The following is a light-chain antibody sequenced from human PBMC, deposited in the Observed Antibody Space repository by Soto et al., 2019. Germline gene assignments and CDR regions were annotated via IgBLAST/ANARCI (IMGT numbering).Light chain of an antibody. CDR1: QSMDSW. V-gene: IGKV1-5*03. CDR3: QQYKTYMYT. J-gene: IGKJ2*01. Sequence: DIQMTQSPSTLSASVGDRVTITCRASQSMDSWLAWYQQKPGKAPKLLIYRASSLESGVPSRFSGSGSGTEFTLTISSLQPDDFATYYCQQYKTYMYTFAQGTKLEIK. CDR2: RAS.